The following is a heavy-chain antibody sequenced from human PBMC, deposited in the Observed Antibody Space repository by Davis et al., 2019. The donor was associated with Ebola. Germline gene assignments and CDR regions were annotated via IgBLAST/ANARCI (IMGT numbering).Heavy chain of an antibody. J-gene: IGHJ6*02. Sequence: SETLSLTCAVYGGSFSGYYWSWIRQPPGKGLEWIAEINHSGSTNYNPSLKSRVTISVDTSKNHFSLKLSSVTAADTAVYYCARRGRARGMDVWGQGTTVTVSS. CDR3: ARRGRARGMDV. V-gene: IGHV4-34*01. CDR2: INHSGST. D-gene: IGHD3-10*01. CDR1: GGSFSGYY.